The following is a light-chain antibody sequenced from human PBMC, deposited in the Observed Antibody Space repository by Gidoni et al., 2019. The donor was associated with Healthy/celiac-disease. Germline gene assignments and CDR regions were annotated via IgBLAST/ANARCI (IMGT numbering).Light chain of an antibody. V-gene: IGKV1-39*01. J-gene: IGKJ4*01. CDR3: KQRYSTPRT. CDR2: AAS. Sequence: DIQMTQSPSSLSASVGDRVTITCRASQSISSYLNWCQQKPGKAPKLLIYAASSLQSGVPSRLSGSGSATDFTLTISSLPPEDFATYYCKQRYSTPRTFGGGTKVEIK. CDR1: QSISSY.